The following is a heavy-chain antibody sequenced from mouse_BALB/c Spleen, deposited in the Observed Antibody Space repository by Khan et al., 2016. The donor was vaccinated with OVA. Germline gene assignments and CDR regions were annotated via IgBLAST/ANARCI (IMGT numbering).Heavy chain of an antibody. CDR3: ARLAYYYNREGFAY. CDR2: INTGGFYT. CDR1: GFTFSTFG. J-gene: IGHJ3*01. Sequence: VQLKESGGDLVKPGGSLKLSCAASGFTFSTFGMSWVRQSPDRRLEWVATINTGGFYTYYSDIVKGRFTISRDNAKSTLYLQMSSLKSEDTAIYYCARLAYYYNREGFAYWGQGTLVTVSA. D-gene: IGHD1-1*01. V-gene: IGHV5-6*01.